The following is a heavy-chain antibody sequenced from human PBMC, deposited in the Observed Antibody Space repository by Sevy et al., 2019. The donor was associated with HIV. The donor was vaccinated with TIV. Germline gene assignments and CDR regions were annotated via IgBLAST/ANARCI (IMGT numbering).Heavy chain of an antibody. CDR3: GKSARHLRGFDY. Sequence: GESLKISCAASGFTFSSYSMNWVRQAPGKGLEWVSSINSNANYIYYGDSVKGRFTISRENAKNSLHLQMNSLRAEDTAVYYCGKSARHLRGFDYWGQGTLVTVSS. D-gene: IGHD6-25*01. CDR1: GFTFSSYS. J-gene: IGHJ4*02. CDR2: INSNANYI. V-gene: IGHV3-21*01.